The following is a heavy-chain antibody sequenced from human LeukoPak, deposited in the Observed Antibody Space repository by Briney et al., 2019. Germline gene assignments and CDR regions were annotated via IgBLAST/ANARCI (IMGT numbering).Heavy chain of an antibody. CDR3: ARGRAAGTWSDS. CDR2: IWHDGNNK. CDR1: GFTFSGYG. V-gene: IGHV3-33*01. J-gene: IGHJ4*02. D-gene: IGHD6-13*01. Sequence: GGSLRLSCAASGFTFSGYGMHWVRQAPGKGLEWVAVIWHDGNNKYYIDSVKGRFTISRDNTKNTLYLQMNSLRAEDTAVYYCARGRAAGTWSDSWGQGSLVTVSS.